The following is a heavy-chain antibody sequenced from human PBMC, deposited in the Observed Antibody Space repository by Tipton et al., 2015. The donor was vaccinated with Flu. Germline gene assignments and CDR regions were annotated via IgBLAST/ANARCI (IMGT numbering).Heavy chain of an antibody. CDR2: IYYSGST. D-gene: IGHD3-10*01. CDR1: GGSISSSSYY. V-gene: IGHV4-39*07. Sequence: LRLSCTVSGGSISSSSYYWGWNRQPPGKGLEWIGSIYYSGSTYYNPSLKRRVTISVDTSKNQFSLKLSSVTAADTAVYYCARDPNGLWFGDRTGRFDPWGQGTLVTVSS. CDR3: ARDPNGLWFGDRTGRFDP. J-gene: IGHJ5*02.